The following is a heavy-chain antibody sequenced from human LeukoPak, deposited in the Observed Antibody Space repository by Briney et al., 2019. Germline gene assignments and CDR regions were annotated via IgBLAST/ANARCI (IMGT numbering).Heavy chain of an antibody. V-gene: IGHV4-59*01. CDR2: IYYSGST. D-gene: IGHD1-26*01. Sequence: SETLSLTCTVSGGSISSYYWSWIRQPPGKGLEWIGHIYYSGSTNYNPSLKSRVTISVDTSKNQFSLKLSSVTAADTAVYYCARYGYSGSPARILWGQGTLVTVSS. CDR3: ARYGYSGSPARIL. J-gene: IGHJ4*02. CDR1: GGSISSYY.